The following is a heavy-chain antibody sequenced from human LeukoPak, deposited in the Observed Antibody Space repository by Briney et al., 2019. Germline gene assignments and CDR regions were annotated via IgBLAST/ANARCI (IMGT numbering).Heavy chain of an antibody. V-gene: IGHV1-2*02. CDR3: ARGHFHCSSTSCSSISLDY. Sequence: ASVKVSCKASGYTFTGYYMHWVRQAPGQGLEWMGWINPNSGGTNYAQKFQGRVTISVDTSKNQFSLKLSSVTAADTAVYYCARGHFHCSSTSCSSISLDYWGQGTLVTVSS. CDR1: GYTFTGYY. D-gene: IGHD2-2*01. J-gene: IGHJ4*02. CDR2: INPNSGGT.